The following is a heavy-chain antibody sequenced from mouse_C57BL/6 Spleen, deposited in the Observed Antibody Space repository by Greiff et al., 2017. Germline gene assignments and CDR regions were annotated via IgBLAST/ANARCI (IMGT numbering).Heavy chain of an antibody. V-gene: IGHV2-2*01. D-gene: IGHD4-1*01. CDR2: VWSGGST. CDR1: GFSLTSYG. Sequence: VQLVESGPGLVQPSQSLSITCTVSGFSLTSYGVHWVRQSPGKGLEWLGVVWSGGSTDYNAAFISRLSISKDNSQSQVFFKMNSRQADDTAIYYCASLWDFAYWGQGTLVTVSA. CDR3: ASLWDFAY. J-gene: IGHJ3*01.